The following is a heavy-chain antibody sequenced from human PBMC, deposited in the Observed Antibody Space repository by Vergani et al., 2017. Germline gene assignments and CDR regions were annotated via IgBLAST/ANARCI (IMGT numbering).Heavy chain of an antibody. CDR1: GFTFDDYA. Sequence: EVQLVESGGGLVQPGRSLRLSCAASGFTFDDYAMPWVRQAPGKGLEWVSGISWNSGSIGYADSVKGRFTISRDNAKNSLYLQMNSLRAEDMALYYCAKDMYSGSWYGEDAFDIWGQGTMVTVSS. CDR2: ISWNSGSI. V-gene: IGHV3-9*03. D-gene: IGHD6-13*01. CDR3: AKDMYSGSWYGEDAFDI. J-gene: IGHJ3*02.